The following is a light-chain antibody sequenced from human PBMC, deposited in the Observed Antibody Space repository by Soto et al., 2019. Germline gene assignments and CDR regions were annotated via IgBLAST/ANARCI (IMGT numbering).Light chain of an antibody. CDR2: AAS. Sequence: EIVLTQSPGTLSLSPGERATLSCRASQSVSSYLAWYQQKPGQAPRLLMYAASSRATGIPDRFSGSGSGTDFTLTISRLEPEDFAVYYGQQYGSSPMYSFGQGTKLEIK. J-gene: IGKJ2*03. CDR1: QSVSSY. V-gene: IGKV3-20*01. CDR3: QQYGSSPMYS.